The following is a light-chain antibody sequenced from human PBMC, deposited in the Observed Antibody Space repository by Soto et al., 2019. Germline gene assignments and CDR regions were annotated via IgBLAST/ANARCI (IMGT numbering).Light chain of an antibody. V-gene: IGKV3D-15*01. CDR3: QQYNSYSWT. J-gene: IGKJ1*01. CDR2: ATS. CDR1: QSVSSN. Sequence: EIVMTQSPATLSVSPGERATLSCRASQSVSSNLAWYQQKPGQAPRLLIYATSSRATDIPDRFIGYGSGTDFTLTISSLQPDDFATYYCQQYNSYSWTFGQGTKVDIK.